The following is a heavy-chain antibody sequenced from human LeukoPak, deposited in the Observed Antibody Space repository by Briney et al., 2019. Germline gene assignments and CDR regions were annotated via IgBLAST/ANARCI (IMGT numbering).Heavy chain of an antibody. V-gene: IGHV3-21*01. CDR2: ISSSSSYI. D-gene: IGHD2-2*01. CDR1: GFTFSSYS. Sequence: PGGSLRLSCAASGFTFSSYSMNWVRQAPGKGLEWVSSISSSSSYIYYADSVKGRFTISRDNAKNSLYLQMNSLRAEDTAVYYCARASTESYCSSTSCYDYYYYMDVWGKGTTVTVSS. CDR3: ARASTESYCSSTSCYDYYYYMDV. J-gene: IGHJ6*03.